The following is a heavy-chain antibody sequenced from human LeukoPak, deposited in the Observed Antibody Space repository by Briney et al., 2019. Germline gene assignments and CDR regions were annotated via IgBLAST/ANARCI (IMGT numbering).Heavy chain of an antibody. Sequence: PSETLSLTCTVSGYSIAHGFFWAWIRQPPGGGLEWIGSLYHSVTTYYNTSMKSRITTSVDTSKNQFSLKLRLVTAADTAVYYCARVEVPRDINDWYFDLWGRGTLVTVSS. D-gene: IGHD2-15*01. V-gene: IGHV4-38-2*02. CDR1: GYSIAHGFF. J-gene: IGHJ2*01. CDR2: LYHSVTT. CDR3: ARVEVPRDINDWYFDL.